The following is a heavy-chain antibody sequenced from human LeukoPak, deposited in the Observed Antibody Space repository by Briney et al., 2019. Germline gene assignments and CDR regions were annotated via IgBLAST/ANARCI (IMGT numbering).Heavy chain of an antibody. J-gene: IGHJ5*02. CDR2: IGGPGGST. D-gene: IGHD2-15*01. V-gene: IGHV3-23*01. CDR1: GFTFSDYV. Sequence: GGSLRLSCVASGFTFSDYVMSWVRQAPGKGREWVSSIGGPGGSTYYAESGKGRFTISRDNSKSTLYLQLNSLGAEDTALYYCAKGCGGNCYSFSAWGQGTLVTVSS. CDR3: AKGCGGNCYSFSA.